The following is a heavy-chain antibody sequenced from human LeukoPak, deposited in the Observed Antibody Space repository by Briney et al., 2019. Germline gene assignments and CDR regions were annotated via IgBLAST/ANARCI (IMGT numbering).Heavy chain of an antibody. J-gene: IGHJ5*02. CDR1: GSIFTSYW. Sequence: GESLQISCKGSGSIFTSYWISWVRQMPGKGLEWMGRIDPSDSYTNYSPSFQGHVTISADKSISTAYLQWSSLKASDTAMYYCARHGYYYDSSGYYRNWFDPWGQGTLVTVSS. V-gene: IGHV5-10-1*01. CDR2: IDPSDSYT. D-gene: IGHD3-22*01. CDR3: ARHGYYYDSSGYYRNWFDP.